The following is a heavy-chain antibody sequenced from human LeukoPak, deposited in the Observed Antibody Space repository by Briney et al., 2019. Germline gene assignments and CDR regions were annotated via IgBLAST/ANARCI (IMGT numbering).Heavy chain of an antibody. Sequence: GGSLRLSCAASGFTFSSYSMNWVRQAPGKGLEWVSYISSSSSTIYYADSVKGRFTISRDNSKNTLYLQMNSLRSDDTAVYYCARSEITMIVVAPFDYWGQGTLVTVSS. CDR3: ARSEITMIVVAPFDY. J-gene: IGHJ4*02. CDR2: ISSSSSTI. CDR1: GFTFSSYS. V-gene: IGHV3-48*01. D-gene: IGHD3-22*01.